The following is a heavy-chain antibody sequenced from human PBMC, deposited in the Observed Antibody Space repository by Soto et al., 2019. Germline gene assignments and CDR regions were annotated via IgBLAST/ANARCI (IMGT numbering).Heavy chain of an antibody. V-gene: IGHV1-69*04. CDR1: GYTFSNYG. CDR2: TIPLLDTT. Sequence: SVKVSCKTAGYTFSNYGITWVRKAPGQGLEWMRRTIPLLDTTNYAQKFQGRVTITADKCTGTSYMVLNSLRSEDTAVFYCLIDSRIGSTFSGCDGIGYWGQGTLGSGSS. CDR3: LIDSRIGSTFSGCDGIGY. J-gene: IGHJ4*02. D-gene: IGHD5-12*01.